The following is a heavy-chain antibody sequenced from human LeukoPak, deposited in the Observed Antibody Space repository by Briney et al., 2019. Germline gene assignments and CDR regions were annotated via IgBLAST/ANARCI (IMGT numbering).Heavy chain of an antibody. J-gene: IGHJ3*02. Sequence: GGSLRLSCAASGFTFSSYGMHWVRQAPGKGLEWVAFIRYDGSNKYYADSVKGRFTISRDNSKNTLYLQMNSLRAEDTAVYYCAKVRSSSWYPRESAFDIWGQGTMVTVSS. D-gene: IGHD6-13*01. CDR3: AKVRSSSWYPRESAFDI. CDR1: GFTFSSYG. CDR2: IRYDGSNK. V-gene: IGHV3-30*02.